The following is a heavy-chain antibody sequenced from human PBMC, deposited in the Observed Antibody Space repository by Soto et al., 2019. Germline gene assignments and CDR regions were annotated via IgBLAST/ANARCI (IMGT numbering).Heavy chain of an antibody. CDR1: GLTFSNYA. CDR3: AKNRGHEPPYYSDS. CDR2: IYGGGDGT. V-gene: IGHV3-23*01. Sequence: GGSLRLSCAASGLTFSNYAVNWVRQAPGKGLEWVSTIYGGGDGTHYADSVKGRSTISRDNSKNTLYLQMNSLRAEDTAVYYCAKNRGHEPPYYSDSWGQGTPVTVSS. J-gene: IGHJ4*02.